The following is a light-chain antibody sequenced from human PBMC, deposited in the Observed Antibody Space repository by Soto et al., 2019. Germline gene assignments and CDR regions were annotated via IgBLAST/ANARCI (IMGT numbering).Light chain of an antibody. CDR1: QSISTY. CDR3: QQRYNWPIT. J-gene: IGKJ5*01. Sequence: EIVLTQSPVTLSLSPGERATLSCRASQSISTYLAWYQQTPGQAPRLLIYDASKRATGIPARFSGSGSGTDFTLTISSLEPEDFAVYYCQQRYNWPITFGQGTRLEMK. V-gene: IGKV3-11*01. CDR2: DAS.